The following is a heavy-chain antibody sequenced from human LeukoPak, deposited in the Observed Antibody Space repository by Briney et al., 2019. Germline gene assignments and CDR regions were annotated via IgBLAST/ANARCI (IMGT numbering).Heavy chain of an antibody. CDR2: INSDGSDT. Sequence: GGSLRLSCAAAGFTFSSYLMRCVRQAPGKGLVWVSRINSDGSDTGYADSVKGRFTISRDNAKNTLHLQMNSLRAEDTAVYYCARGSSFGYWGQGTLVTVSS. CDR3: ARGSSFGY. J-gene: IGHJ4*02. CDR1: GFTFSSYL. V-gene: IGHV3-74*01. D-gene: IGHD3-10*01.